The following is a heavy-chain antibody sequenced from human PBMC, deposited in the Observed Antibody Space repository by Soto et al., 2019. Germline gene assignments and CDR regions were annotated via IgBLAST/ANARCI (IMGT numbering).Heavy chain of an antibody. CDR2: ISGSGGST. CDR1: GLIFSNYK. J-gene: IGHJ4*02. Sequence: PGGSLRLSCAASGLIFSNYKMHWVRQAPGKGLEWVSAISGSGGSTYYADSVKGRFTISRDNSKNTLYLQMNSLRAEDTAVYYCAKNVQRKTYYDFWSGHFDYWGQGTLVTVSS. V-gene: IGHV3-23*01. CDR3: AKNVQRKTYYDFWSGHFDY. D-gene: IGHD3-3*01.